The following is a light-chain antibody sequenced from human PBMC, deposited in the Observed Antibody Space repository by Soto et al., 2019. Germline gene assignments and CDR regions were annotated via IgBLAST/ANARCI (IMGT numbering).Light chain of an antibody. J-gene: IGLJ3*02. CDR1: NIGSKN. V-gene: IGLV3-9*01. CDR2: RDS. CDR3: QVWDSSTARV. Sequence: SYELTQPLSVSVALGQTARITCGGNNIGSKNVHWYQQKPGQYPVLVIYRDSNRPSGIPERFSGSNSGNTATLTISRAQAGDEADYYCQVWDSSTARVFGGGTKLTVL.